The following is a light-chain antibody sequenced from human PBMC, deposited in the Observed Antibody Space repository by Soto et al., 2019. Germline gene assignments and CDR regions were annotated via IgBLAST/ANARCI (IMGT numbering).Light chain of an antibody. V-gene: IGKV3-20*01. CDR2: GAS. J-gene: IGKJ1*01. CDR1: QSVSSSY. Sequence: IVLTQSQGTLSLSPGERATLSCRASQSVSSSYLAWYQQKPGQAPRLLIYGASSRASGIPDRFSGSGSGTDFTLTISRLEPEDFAVYYCQQYGSSRTFAQGTKVAIK. CDR3: QQYGSSRT.